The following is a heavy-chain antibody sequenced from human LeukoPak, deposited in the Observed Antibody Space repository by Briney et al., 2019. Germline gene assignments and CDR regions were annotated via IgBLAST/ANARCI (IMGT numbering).Heavy chain of an antibody. V-gene: IGHV3-15*01. CDR1: GFTFSNAW. J-gene: IGHJ4*02. CDR3: TTDSYDYVWGSYRYTDY. Sequence: GGSLRLSCAASGFTFSNAWMSWVRQAPGKGPEWVGRIKSKTDGGTTDYAAPVKGRFTISRDDSKNTLYLQMNSLKTEDTAVYYCTTDSYDYVWGSYRYTDYWGQGTLVTVSS. CDR2: IKSKTDGGTT. D-gene: IGHD3-16*02.